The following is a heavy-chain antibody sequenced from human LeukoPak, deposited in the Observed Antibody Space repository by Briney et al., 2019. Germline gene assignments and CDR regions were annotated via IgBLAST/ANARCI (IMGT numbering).Heavy chain of an antibody. CDR1: GFTLSSYS. D-gene: IGHD1-26*01. J-gene: IGHJ3*02. Sequence: GGSLRLSCAASGFTLSSYSMNWVRQAPGKGLECVSSNRTRSSYIYYADSVKGRFTISRDNAKNSLYLQMNSLRADDTAVYFCARLLTSGSYSDVGAFDIWGQGTMVTVSS. CDR2: NRTRSSYI. V-gene: IGHV3-21*01. CDR3: ARLLTSGSYSDVGAFDI.